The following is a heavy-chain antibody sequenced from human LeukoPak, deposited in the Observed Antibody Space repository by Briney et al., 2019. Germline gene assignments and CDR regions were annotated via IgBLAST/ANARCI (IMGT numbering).Heavy chain of an antibody. V-gene: IGHV4-59*02. J-gene: IGHJ4*02. CDR3: SEGYFEPFDH. CDR1: GASVSSSH. D-gene: IGHD2/OR15-2a*01. CDR2: LSYTGKT. Sequence: SETLSLTCLVSGASVSSSHRNWIRQFPGKGLEWIGCLSYTGKTDYNPSLTGRVTISLGTSKNQVSLKLRSVTAADTAVYYCSEGYFEPFDHWGQGILVTVSS.